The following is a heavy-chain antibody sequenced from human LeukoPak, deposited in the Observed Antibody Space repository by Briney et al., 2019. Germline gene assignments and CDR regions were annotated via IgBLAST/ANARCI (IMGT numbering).Heavy chain of an antibody. CDR2: INHSGST. CDR1: GGSFSGYY. CDR3: ARGLHCSSTSCYLYYYYYYGMDV. V-gene: IGHV4-34*01. J-gene: IGHJ6*02. Sequence: PSETLSLTCAVYGGSFSGYYWSWIRQPPGKGLEWIGEINHSGSTNYNPSLKSRVTISVDTSKNQFSLKLSSVTAADTAVYYCARGLHCSSTSCYLYYYYYYGMDVWGQGTTVTVSS. D-gene: IGHD2-2*01.